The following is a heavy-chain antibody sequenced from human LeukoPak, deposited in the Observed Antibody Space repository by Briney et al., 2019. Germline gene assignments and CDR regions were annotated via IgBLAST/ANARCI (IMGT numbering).Heavy chain of an antibody. CDR1: GGSFSGYY. CDR2: INHSGST. Sequence: SETLSLTCAVYGGSFSGYYWSWIRQPPGKGLEWIGEINHSGSTNYNPALKSRVTISVDTSKNQFPLKLSSVTAADTAVYYCARVPRVLEWLFRDRSLDYWGQGALVTVSS. CDR3: ARVPRVLEWLFRDRSLDY. V-gene: IGHV4-34*01. D-gene: IGHD3-3*01. J-gene: IGHJ4*02.